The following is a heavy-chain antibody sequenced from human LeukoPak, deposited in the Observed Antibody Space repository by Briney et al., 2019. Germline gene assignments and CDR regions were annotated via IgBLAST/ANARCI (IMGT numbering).Heavy chain of an antibody. V-gene: IGHV1-2*02. CDR2: INPNSGGT. CDR1: GYTFTGYY. CDR3: ARAGILYYGSGSYYNG. J-gene: IGHJ4*02. Sequence: ASVKVSCKASGYTFTGYYMHWVRQAPGQGLEWMGWINPNSGGTNYAQKFQGRVTMTRDTSISTAYMELSRLRSDDTAVYYCARAGILYYGSGSYYNGCGQGTLVTVSS. D-gene: IGHD3-10*01.